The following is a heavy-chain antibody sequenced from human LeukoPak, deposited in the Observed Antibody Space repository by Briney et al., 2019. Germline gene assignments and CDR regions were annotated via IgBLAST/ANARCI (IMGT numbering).Heavy chain of an antibody. CDR3: ARGRKSSIAGYYFDY. CDR1: GGSFSGYY. CDR2: NNHSGST. V-gene: IGHV4-34*01. J-gene: IGHJ4*02. Sequence: PSETLSLTCAVSGGSFSGYYWSWIRQPPGKGLEWIGENNHSGSTNYNPSLKSRVTISVDTSKNQFSLKLSSVTAADTAVYYCARGRKSSIAGYYFDYWGQGTLVTVSS. D-gene: IGHD6-6*01.